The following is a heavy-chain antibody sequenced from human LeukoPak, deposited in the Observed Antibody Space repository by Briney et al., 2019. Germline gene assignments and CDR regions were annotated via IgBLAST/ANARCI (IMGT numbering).Heavy chain of an antibody. V-gene: IGHV3-53*01. CDR3: ASGRNILTGYYTADY. Sequence: GGSLRLSCAASRFTVSSNYMSWVRQAPGKGLEWVSVIYSGGSTYYADSVKGRFTISRDNSKNTLYLQMNSLRAEDTAVYYCASGRNILTGYYTADYWGQGTLVTVSS. CDR2: IYSGGST. D-gene: IGHD3-9*01. CDR1: RFTVSSNY. J-gene: IGHJ4*02.